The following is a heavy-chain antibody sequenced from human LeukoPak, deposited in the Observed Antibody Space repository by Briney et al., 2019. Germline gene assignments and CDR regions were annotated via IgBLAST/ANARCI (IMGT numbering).Heavy chain of an antibody. CDR1: GDSISSSSYY. CDR3: ARHGYSSGLLDY. CDR2: VYYSGRT. V-gene: IGHV4-39*01. J-gene: IGHJ4*02. Sequence: HPSETLSLTCTVSGDSISSSSYYWGWIRQPPGKGLEWIGSVYYSGRTYYNPSLKSRFTISVDTSKNQFSLKLSSVTAADTAVYYCARHGYSSGLLDYWGQGTLVTVSS. D-gene: IGHD6-19*01.